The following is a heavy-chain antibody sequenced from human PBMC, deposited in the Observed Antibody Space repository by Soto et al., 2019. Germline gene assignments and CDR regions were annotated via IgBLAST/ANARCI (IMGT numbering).Heavy chain of an antibody. V-gene: IGHV3-9*01. J-gene: IGHJ4*02. CDR1: GFTFPNYT. D-gene: IGHD2-15*01. CDR2: ISCNSGSI. CDR3: SNCLYYYQSSGGPHY. Sequence: EVQLVESGGGLVKPGRSLRLSCAASGFTFPNYTMNWVRQAPGKGLEWVSGISCNSGSIYYADSVKGRFIISRDDAKNGLYLQMNKLNAEDTDYYSFSNCLYYYQSSGGPHYWGQGTLVTVSS.